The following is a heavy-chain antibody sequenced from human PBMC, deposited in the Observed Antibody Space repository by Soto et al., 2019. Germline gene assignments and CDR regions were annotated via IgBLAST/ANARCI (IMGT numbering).Heavy chain of an antibody. CDR2: INYSGSNI. Sequence: GGSLRLSCAAPVFTFSNSEMFWVRQAPGKGLEWVSKINYSGSNIYYSKSVKGRFTISRDNAKNSLSLQMNSLTDEDTAIYYCASEALCGADCYFFEYWGPGTLVPVSS. CDR1: VFTFSNSE. V-gene: IGHV3-48*03. D-gene: IGHD2-21*02. J-gene: IGHJ4*01. CDR3: ASEALCGADCYFFEY.